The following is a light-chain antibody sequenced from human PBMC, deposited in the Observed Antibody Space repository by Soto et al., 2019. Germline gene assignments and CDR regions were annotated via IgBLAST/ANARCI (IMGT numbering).Light chain of an antibody. V-gene: IGLV2-8*01. Sequence: QPVLTQPPSASGSPGQSVTISCTGTSSDVGGYNYVSWYQQHPGKAPKLMIYEVSKRPSGVPDRFSGSKSGNTASLTVSGLQAEDEADYYCSSYAGSNNSSYVFGTGTKLTVL. J-gene: IGLJ1*01. CDR2: EVS. CDR1: SSDVGGYNY. CDR3: SSYAGSNNSSYV.